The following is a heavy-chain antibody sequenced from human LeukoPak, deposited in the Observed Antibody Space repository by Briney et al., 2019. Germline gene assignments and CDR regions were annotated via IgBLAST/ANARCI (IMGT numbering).Heavy chain of an antibody. CDR1: GYKFTNYW. Sequence: GESLKISCKGSGYKFTNYWIGWVRQLPGKGPEWMGIIYPGDSDTRYSSSIQGQVTISADTSISTAYLQWNSLKSSDTAMYYCALRVGRDGYKGWGQGTMVTVSS. D-gene: IGHD5-24*01. CDR3: ALRVGRDGYKG. V-gene: IGHV5-51*01. CDR2: IYPGDSDT. J-gene: IGHJ3*01.